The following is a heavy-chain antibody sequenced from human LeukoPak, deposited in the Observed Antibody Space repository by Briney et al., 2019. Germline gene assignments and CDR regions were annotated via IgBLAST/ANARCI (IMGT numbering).Heavy chain of an antibody. CDR2: IKQDGSEK. V-gene: IGHV3-7*04. D-gene: IGHD3-9*01. J-gene: IGHJ4*02. CDR1: GFTFSSYS. Sequence: PGGSLRLSCAASGFTFSSYSMNWVRQAPGKGLEWVANIKQDGSEKYYVDSVKGRFTISRDNAKNSLYLQMNSLRAEDTAVYYCARGEFLNTISIDYWGQGTLVTVSS. CDR3: ARGEFLNTISIDY.